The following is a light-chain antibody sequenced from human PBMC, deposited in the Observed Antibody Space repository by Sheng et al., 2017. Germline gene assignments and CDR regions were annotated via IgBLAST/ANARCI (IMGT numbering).Light chain of an antibody. J-gene: IGKJ4*01. Sequence: EIVMTQSPATLSVSPGERATLSCRASQSVDSNLAWYQQKPGQAPXLLIYGTSTRAIGIPAPGSVAVGLGQSSFSSISSLQSEDFAFYYCQQYNDWPLTFGGGTKVEIK. CDR2: GTS. CDR3: QQYNDWPLT. V-gene: IGKV3-15*01. CDR1: QSVDSN.